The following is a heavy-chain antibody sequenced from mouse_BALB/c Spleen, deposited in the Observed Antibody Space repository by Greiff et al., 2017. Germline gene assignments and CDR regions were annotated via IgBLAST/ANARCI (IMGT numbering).Heavy chain of an antibody. CDR2: IDPANGNT. V-gene: IGHV14-3*02. CDR1: GFNIKDTY. CDR3: ARYYYGSSYWFAY. J-gene: IGHJ3*01. D-gene: IGHD1-1*01. Sequence: VHVKQSGAELVKPGASVKLSCTASGFNIKDTYMHWVKQRPEQGLEWIGRIDPANGNTKYDPKFQGKATITADTSSNTAYLQLSSLTSEDTAVYYCARYYYGSSYWFAYWGQGTLVTVSA.